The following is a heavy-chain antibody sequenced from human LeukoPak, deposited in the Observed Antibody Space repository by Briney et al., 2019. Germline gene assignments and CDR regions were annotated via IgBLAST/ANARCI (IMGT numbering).Heavy chain of an antibody. CDR3: ARDRSLVGATSWDYYFDY. J-gene: IGHJ4*02. CDR1: GGTFSRYA. D-gene: IGHD1-26*01. Sequence: GASVKVSCKVSGGTFSRYAISWVRQAPGQGLEWMGGIIPIFGTANYAQKFQGRVTITADKSTSTAYMELSSLRSEDAAVYYCARDRSLVGATSWDYYFDYWGQGTLVTVSS. CDR2: IIPIFGTA. V-gene: IGHV1-69*06.